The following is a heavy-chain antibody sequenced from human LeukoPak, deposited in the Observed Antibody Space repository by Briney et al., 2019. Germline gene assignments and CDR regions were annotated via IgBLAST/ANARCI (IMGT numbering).Heavy chain of an antibody. CDR1: GFTFSSYG. Sequence: GGSLRLSCAASGFTFSSYGMHWVRQAPGKGLEWVAVIWYDGSNKYYADSVKGRFTISGDNSKNTLYLQMNSLRAEDTAVYYCAREITVDDAFDIWGQGTMVTVSS. CDR2: IWYDGSNK. D-gene: IGHD3-16*01. V-gene: IGHV3-33*01. CDR3: AREITVDDAFDI. J-gene: IGHJ3*02.